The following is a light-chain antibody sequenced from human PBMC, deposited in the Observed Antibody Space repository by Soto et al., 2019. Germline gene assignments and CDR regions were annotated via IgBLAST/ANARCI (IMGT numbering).Light chain of an antibody. CDR1: SSDVGGYNY. J-gene: IGLJ1*01. CDR2: DVS. Sequence: QSALTQPRSVSGSPGQSVTISCTGTSSDVGGYNYVSWYQQHPGKAPKLMIYDVSKRPSGVPDRFSGSKSGNTASLTISGLQAEAAADYYCCSYAGSYTYVFGTGTKLTVL. V-gene: IGLV2-11*01. CDR3: CSYAGSYTYV.